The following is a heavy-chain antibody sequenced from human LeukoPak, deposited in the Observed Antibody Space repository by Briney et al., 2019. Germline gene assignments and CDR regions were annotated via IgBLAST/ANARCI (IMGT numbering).Heavy chain of an antibody. J-gene: IGHJ6*02. CDR3: ARDRDFWSGPPIGMDV. CDR1: GGSFSGYY. D-gene: IGHD3-3*01. V-gene: IGHV4-34*01. Sequence: SETLSLTCAVYGGSFSGYYWSWLRQPPGKGLEWIGEINHSGSTNYNPSLKSRVTISVDTSKNQFSLKLSSVTAADTAVYYCARDRDFWSGPPIGMDVWGQGTTVTVSS. CDR2: INHSGST.